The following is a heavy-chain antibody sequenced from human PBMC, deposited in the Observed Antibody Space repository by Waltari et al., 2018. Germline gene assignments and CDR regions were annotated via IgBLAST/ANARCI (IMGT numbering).Heavy chain of an antibody. J-gene: IGHJ4*02. Sequence: EVQLVESGGGLVQPGGSLRLSCAVSGFTFSSSWMHWVRQAPGKGLVWVSRIRADGDYTSYAGSVKGRFTISRDNAKSTLYLQMNSLTAEDTAIYYCSTYTDVTFGDHWGQGALVTVSS. V-gene: IGHV3-74*01. CDR1: GFTFSSSW. CDR2: IRADGDYT. D-gene: IGHD3-10*01. CDR3: STYTDVTFGDH.